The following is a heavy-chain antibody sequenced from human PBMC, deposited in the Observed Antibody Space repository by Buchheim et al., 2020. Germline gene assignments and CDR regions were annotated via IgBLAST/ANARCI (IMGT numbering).Heavy chain of an antibody. J-gene: IGHJ4*02. CDR2: IDGSGGST. V-gene: IGHV3-23*04. D-gene: IGHD2-15*01. Sequence: EVQLVESGGGLVQPGGSLRLSCAASGFTFSSYAMSWVRQAPGKGLDWVSAIDGSGGSTYYADSVKGRFTISRDNSENTLYLQMHSLRAEDTALYYCAKDGYCSGDICSGLMGSDWGQGTL. CDR3: AKDGYCSGDICSGLMGSD. CDR1: GFTFSSYA.